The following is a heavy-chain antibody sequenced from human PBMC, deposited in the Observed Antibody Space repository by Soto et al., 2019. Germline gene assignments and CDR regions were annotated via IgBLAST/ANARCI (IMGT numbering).Heavy chain of an antibody. D-gene: IGHD3-3*02. V-gene: IGHV4-4*02. CDR3: ARRRCDSIFGSIDY. Sequence: PSETLCLTCAVAGGSIGSGDGCWSWVRQSPGKGLEWIGEIYYSGSTTYNPSLKSRVTISADKSENQFSLRLSSVTAADTAVYYCARRRCDSIFGSIDYWGQGTLVTVSS. CDR1: GGSIGSGDG. J-gene: IGHJ4*02. CDR2: IYYSGST.